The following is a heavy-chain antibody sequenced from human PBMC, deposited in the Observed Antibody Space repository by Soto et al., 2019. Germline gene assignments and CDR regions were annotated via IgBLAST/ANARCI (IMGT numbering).Heavy chain of an antibody. CDR3: ARDFRTRVLDY. J-gene: IGHJ4*02. D-gene: IGHD2-8*01. V-gene: IGHV3-33*01. CDR2: IWYDGSNK. CDR1: GFTFSSYG. Sequence: QVQLVESGGGEVQPGRSLRLSCAASGFTFSSYGMHWVRQAPGKGLEWVAVIWYDGSNKYYADSVKGRFTISRDNSKNTLYLQMNSLRAEDTAVYYCARDFRTRVLDYWGQGTLVTVSS.